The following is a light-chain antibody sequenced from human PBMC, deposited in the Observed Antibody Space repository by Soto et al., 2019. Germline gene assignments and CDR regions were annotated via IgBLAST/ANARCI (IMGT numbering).Light chain of an antibody. Sequence: QSVLTQPPSASGTPGQRVTISCSGSSSDIGTNTVNWYQQLPGTAPKLLIYSSNQRPSGAPDRFSGSESGTSASLAISGLQSEDEADYYCAAWDDSLNGVVFGGGTKMTVL. CDR1: SSDIGTNT. CDR3: AAWDDSLNGVV. J-gene: IGLJ2*01. CDR2: SSN. V-gene: IGLV1-44*01.